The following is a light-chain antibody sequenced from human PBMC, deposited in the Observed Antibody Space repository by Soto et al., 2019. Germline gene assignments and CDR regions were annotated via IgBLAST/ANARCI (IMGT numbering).Light chain of an antibody. Sequence: DIQMTQSPSTLSGSVGDRVTITCRASQTISSWLAWYQQKPGKAPKLLIYKASSLEIGVPSRFSGSGSGTEFTLTISSLQPDDFATYYCQQYYNFPLTFGGGTKVDIK. CDR1: QTISSW. J-gene: IGKJ4*01. CDR2: KAS. V-gene: IGKV1-5*03. CDR3: QQYYNFPLT.